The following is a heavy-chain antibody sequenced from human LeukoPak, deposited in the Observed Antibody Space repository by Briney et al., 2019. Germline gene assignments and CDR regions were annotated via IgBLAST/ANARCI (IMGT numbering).Heavy chain of an antibody. CDR1: GFRFSSYA. V-gene: IGHV3-30*01. CDR3: ARVAVIAAPA. Sequence: GMSLRLSCAASGFRFSSYAMHWVRQPPGRGPEWVAIISNDGGSEYYADSVKGRFTISRDSSKNTLYLQMNSLRLDDTAVYYCARVAVIAAPAWGQGALVTVSS. CDR2: ISNDGGSE. D-gene: IGHD6-13*01. J-gene: IGHJ5*02.